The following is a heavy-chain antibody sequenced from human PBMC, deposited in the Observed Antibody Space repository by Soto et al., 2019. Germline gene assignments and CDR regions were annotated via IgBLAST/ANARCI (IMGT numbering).Heavy chain of an antibody. CDR3: PRSQGSSTSLEIYYYYYYGMDV. CDR1: GGTFGSYA. D-gene: IGHD2-2*01. Sequence: QVQLVQSGAEVQKPGSSVKVSCKASGGTFGSYAISWVRQAPGQGLEWMGGIIPIPGTANYAQKFQGRVTIAADESTSTAYMELSSLRSEDTAVYYCPRSQGSSTSLEIYYYYYYGMDVWGQGTTVTVSS. J-gene: IGHJ6*02. V-gene: IGHV1-69*01. CDR2: IIPIPGTA.